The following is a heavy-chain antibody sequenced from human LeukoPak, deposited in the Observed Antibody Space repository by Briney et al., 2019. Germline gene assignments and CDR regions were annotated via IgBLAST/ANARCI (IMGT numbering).Heavy chain of an antibody. CDR1: GFTFGDYA. J-gene: IGHJ6*03. CDR2: IRSKAYGGTT. CDR3: TRGLVGVDYYYYYYYMDV. V-gene: IGHV3-49*04. Sequence: GSLRLSCTASGFTFGDYAMSWVRQAPGKGLEWVGFIRSKAYGGTTEYAASVKGRFTISRDDSKSIAYLQMNSLKTEDTAVYYCTRGLVGVDYYYYYYYMDVWGKGTTVTVSS. D-gene: IGHD1-26*01.